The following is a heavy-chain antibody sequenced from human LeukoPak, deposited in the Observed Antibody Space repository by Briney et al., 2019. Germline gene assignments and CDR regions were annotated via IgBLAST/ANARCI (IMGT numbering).Heavy chain of an antibody. Sequence: SETLSLTCAVYGGSFSGYYWSWIRQPPGKGLEWIGEINHSGSTNYNPSLKSRVTISVDTSKNQFSLKLSSVTAADTAVYYCARLTPFTYYYDSSGYYPYYFDYWGQGTLVTVSS. J-gene: IGHJ4*02. CDR2: INHSGST. CDR3: ARLTPFTYYYDSSGYYPYYFDY. D-gene: IGHD3-22*01. CDR1: GGSFSGYY. V-gene: IGHV4-34*01.